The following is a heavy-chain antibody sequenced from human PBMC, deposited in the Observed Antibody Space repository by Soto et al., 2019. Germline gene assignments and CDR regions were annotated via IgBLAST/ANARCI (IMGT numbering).Heavy chain of an antibody. CDR3: ARDDYGDYGEVGNLRALYGMDV. CDR2: IIPIFGTA. CDR1: GGTFSSYA. Sequence: QVQLVQSGAEVKKPGSSVKVSCKASGGTFSSYAISWVRQAPGQGLEWMGGIIPIFGTANYAQKFQGRVTITADESTSTAYMELSSLRSEDTAVYYCARDDYGDYGEVGNLRALYGMDVWGQGTTVTVSS. D-gene: IGHD4-17*01. V-gene: IGHV1-69*12. J-gene: IGHJ6*02.